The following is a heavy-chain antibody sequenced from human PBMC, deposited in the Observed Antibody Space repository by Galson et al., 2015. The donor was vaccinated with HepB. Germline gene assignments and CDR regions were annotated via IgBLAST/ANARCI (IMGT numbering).Heavy chain of an antibody. V-gene: IGHV3-30*04. Sequence: SLRLSCAASGFTFSSYAMHWVRQAPGKGLEWVAVISYDGSNKYYADSVKGRFTISRDNSKNTLYLQMNSLRAEDTAVYYCARDSGPVDPWGRGTLVTVSS. CDR3: ARDSGPVDP. CDR1: GFTFSSYA. J-gene: IGHJ5*02. CDR2: ISYDGSNK.